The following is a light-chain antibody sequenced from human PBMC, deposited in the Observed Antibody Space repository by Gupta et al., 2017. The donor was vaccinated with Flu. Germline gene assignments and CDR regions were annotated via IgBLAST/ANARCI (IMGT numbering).Light chain of an antibody. J-gene: IGKJ3*01. Sequence: DIQMTQSPPTLPASVGDRVTITCRAGQSLGNWLAWYQQKPGKAPKLLIYEASTLESGVPSRFSGSKSATEFTLTITSLQPDDFATYYCQQYSSFPFTFGPGTKVDVK. CDR3: QQYSSFPFT. V-gene: IGKV1-5*03. CDR2: EAS. CDR1: QSLGNW.